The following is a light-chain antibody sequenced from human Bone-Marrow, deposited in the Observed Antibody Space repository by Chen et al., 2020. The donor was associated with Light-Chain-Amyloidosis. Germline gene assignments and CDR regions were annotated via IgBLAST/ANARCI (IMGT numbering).Light chain of an antibody. CDR3: QQRRKWPPYT. Sequence: EIVLTQSPATLPLSPGERATLSCRASQSVSSYLAWYQQKPGQAPRLLIYDASNRATGVPARFSGSGYGTNFTIIISRLVPQDIAVYYCQQRRKWPPYTFGQGTKLEIK. V-gene: IGKV3-11*01. J-gene: IGKJ2*01. CDR2: DAS. CDR1: QSVSSY.